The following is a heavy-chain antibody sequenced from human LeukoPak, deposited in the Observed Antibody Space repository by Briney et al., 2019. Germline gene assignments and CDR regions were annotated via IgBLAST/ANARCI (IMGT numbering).Heavy chain of an antibody. V-gene: IGHV3-7*04. CDR2: IKQDGSKK. J-gene: IGHJ4*02. Sequence: HPGGSLRLSCVASGFPFSSYWMTWVRQAPGKGLEWAANIKQDGSKKSYVDSVKGRFTISRDNAKNSLYLQMNSLRAEDTAIYYCTRVGYIDEGIDYWGQGTLVTVSS. CDR1: GFPFSSYW. D-gene: IGHD5-24*01. CDR3: TRVGYIDEGIDY.